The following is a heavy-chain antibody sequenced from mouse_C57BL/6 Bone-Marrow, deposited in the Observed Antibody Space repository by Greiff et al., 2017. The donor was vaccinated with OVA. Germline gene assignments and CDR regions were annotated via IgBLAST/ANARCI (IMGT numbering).Heavy chain of an antibody. V-gene: IGHV2-6-1*01. CDR3: ARHCPSLGTGAMDY. CDR2: IWSDGST. CDR1: GFSLTSYG. Sequence: VMLVESGPGLVAPSQSLSITCTVSGFSLTSYGVHWVRQPPGKGLEWLVVIWSDGSTTYNSALKSRLSSSKDNSKSQVFLKMNSLQTDDTAVYYGARHCPSLGTGAMDYWGQGTSVTVSS. J-gene: IGHJ4*01. D-gene: IGHD4-1*01.